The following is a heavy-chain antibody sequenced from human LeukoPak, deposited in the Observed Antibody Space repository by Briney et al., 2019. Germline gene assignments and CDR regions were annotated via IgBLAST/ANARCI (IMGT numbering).Heavy chain of an antibody. D-gene: IGHD3-22*01. CDR2: IKSKTDGGTT. CDR1: GFPFSDDW. CDR3: TTVDYYDSSGYGAFDI. Sequence: SGGSLRLSCAASGFPFSDDWMSWVRQAPGKGLEWVGRIKSKTDGGTTDYAAPVKGRFTISRDDSKNTLYLQMNSLKTEDTAVYYCTTVDYYDSSGYGAFDIWGQGTMVTVSS. V-gene: IGHV3-15*01. J-gene: IGHJ3*02.